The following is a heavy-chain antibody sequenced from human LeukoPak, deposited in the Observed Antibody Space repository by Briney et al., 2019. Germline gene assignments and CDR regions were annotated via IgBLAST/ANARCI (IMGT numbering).Heavy chain of an antibody. CDR2: IYHSGST. D-gene: IGHD5-24*01. CDR3: ARDPGGSRDGSFDP. V-gene: IGHV4-59*11. CDR1: GGSISSHY. J-gene: IGHJ5*02. Sequence: SETLSLTCTVSGGSISSHYWSWIRQPPGKGLEWIGYIYHSGSTNYNPSLKSRVTISVDTSKNQFSLKLSSVTAADTAVYYCARDPGGSRDGSFDPWGQGTLVTVSS.